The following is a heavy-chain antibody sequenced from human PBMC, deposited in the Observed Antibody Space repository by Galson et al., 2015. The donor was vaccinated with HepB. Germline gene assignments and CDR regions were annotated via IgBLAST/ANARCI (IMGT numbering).Heavy chain of an antibody. CDR1: GYSFTSYW. CDR3: ARQPNYYDSSGYYYPPPDDAFDI. V-gene: IGHV5-51*01. D-gene: IGHD3-22*01. J-gene: IGHJ3*02. Sequence: QSGAEVKKPGESLKISCKGSGYSFTSYWIGWVRQMPGKGLEWMGIIYPGDSDTRYSPSFQGQVTISADKSISTAYLQWSSLKASDTAMYYCARQPNYYDSSGYYYPPPDDAFDIWGQGTMVTVSS. CDR2: IYPGDSDT.